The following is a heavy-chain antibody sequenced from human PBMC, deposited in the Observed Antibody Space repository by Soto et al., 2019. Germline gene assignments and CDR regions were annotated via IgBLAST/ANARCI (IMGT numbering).Heavy chain of an antibody. D-gene: IGHD2-15*01. V-gene: IGHV3-23*01. CDR3: AKGHPEVVVVAATRQGGAFDI. J-gene: IGHJ3*02. Sequence: GGSLRLSCAASGFTFSSYAMSWVRQAPGKGLEWVSAISGSGGSTYYADSVKGRFTISRDNSKNTLYLQMNSLRAEDRAVYYCAKGHPEVVVVAATRQGGAFDIWGQGTMVTVSS. CDR2: ISGSGGST. CDR1: GFTFSSYA.